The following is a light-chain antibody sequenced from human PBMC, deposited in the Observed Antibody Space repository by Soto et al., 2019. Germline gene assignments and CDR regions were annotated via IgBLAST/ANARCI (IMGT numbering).Light chain of an antibody. V-gene: IGKV3-20*01. CDR3: QHYGSSPPVT. J-gene: IGKJ2*01. Sequence: EIVLTQSPGTLSLSPGERATLSCRASQSVSSSYLAWYQQKPSQAPRLLIYGASRRATGIPDRFRGSGSGTYFTLTISRLEPEDFAVYYCQHYGSSPPVTWGQGTKLEIK. CDR1: QSVSSSY. CDR2: GAS.